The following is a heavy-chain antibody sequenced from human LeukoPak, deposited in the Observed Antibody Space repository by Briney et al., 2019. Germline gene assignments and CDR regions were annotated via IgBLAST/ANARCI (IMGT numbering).Heavy chain of an antibody. V-gene: IGHV4-59*01. Sequence: PSETLSLTCTVSGGSISSYYWSWIRQPPGKGLEWIGYIYCSGSTNYNPSLKSRVTISVDTSKNQFSLKLSSVTAADTAVYYCARDEMNGFLDYWGQGTLVTVSS. CDR2: IYCSGST. J-gene: IGHJ4*02. CDR3: ARDEMNGFLDY. CDR1: GGSISSYY. D-gene: IGHD3-3*01.